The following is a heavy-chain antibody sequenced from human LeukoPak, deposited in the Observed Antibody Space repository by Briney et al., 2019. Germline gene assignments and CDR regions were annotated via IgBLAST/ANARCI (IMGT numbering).Heavy chain of an antibody. CDR2: IYSGGST. D-gene: IGHD3-22*01. Sequence: PGGSLRLSCAASGFTVSSNYMSWVRQAPGKGLEWVSVIYSGGSTYYADSVKGRFTISRDNSKNTLYLQMNSLRAEDTAVYYCARGYYYDSSGYLPFDYWGQGTLVTVSS. V-gene: IGHV3-66*01. CDR1: GFTVSSNY. J-gene: IGHJ4*02. CDR3: ARGYYYDSSGYLPFDY.